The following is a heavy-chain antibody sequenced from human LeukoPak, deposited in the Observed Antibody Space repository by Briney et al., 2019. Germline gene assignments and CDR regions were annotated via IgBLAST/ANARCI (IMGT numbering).Heavy chain of an antibody. CDR3: ARARYGGDY. CDR2: ISSSSSYT. V-gene: IGHV3-11*06. Sequence: PGGSLRLSCAASGFTFSDYYMSWIRQAPGKGLEWVSYISSSSSYTNYADSVKGRFTISRDNAKNSLYLQVNSLRAEDAAVYYCARARYGGDYWGQGTLVTVSS. CDR1: GFTFSDYY. J-gene: IGHJ4*02. D-gene: IGHD4-23*01.